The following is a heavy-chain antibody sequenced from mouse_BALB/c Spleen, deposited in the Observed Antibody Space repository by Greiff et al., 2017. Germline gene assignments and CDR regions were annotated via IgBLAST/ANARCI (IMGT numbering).Heavy chain of an antibody. CDR3: ARYSAY. Sequence: EVKLMESGAELVKPGASVKLSCTASGFNIKDTYMHWVKQRPEQCLEWIGRIDPANGNTKYDPKFQGKATITADTSSNTAYLQLSSLTSEDTAVYYCARYSAYWGQGTLVTVSA. V-gene: IGHV14-3*02. CDR2: IDPANGNT. CDR1: GFNIKDTY. J-gene: IGHJ3*01.